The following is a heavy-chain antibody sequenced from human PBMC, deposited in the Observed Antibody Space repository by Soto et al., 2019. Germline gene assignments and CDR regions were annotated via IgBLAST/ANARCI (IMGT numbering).Heavy chain of an antibody. J-gene: IGHJ4*02. CDR3: AKDQASPSGPIDY. CDR1: GFTFSSYA. CDR2: ISGSGGST. V-gene: IGHV3-23*01. D-gene: IGHD1-26*01. Sequence: LRLSCAASGFTFSSYAMSWVRQAPGKGLEWVSAISGSGGSTYYADSVKGRFTISRDNSKNTLYLQMNSLRAEDTAVYYCAKDQASPSGPIDYWGQGTLVTVSS.